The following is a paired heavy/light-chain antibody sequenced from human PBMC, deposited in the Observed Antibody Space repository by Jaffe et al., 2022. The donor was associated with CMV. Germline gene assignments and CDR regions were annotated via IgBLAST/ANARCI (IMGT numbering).Light chain of an antibody. CDR1: QDIASD. CDR2: GAS. CDR3: QHLNSYPPLIT. Sequence: IQLTQSPSSLSASIGERVTITCRASQDIASDLAWYQQKPGKAPELLLYGASTLQSGVPSRFSGSGSGTDFTLTISGLQPEDFATYSCQHLNSYPPLITFGQGTRLEIK. J-gene: IGKJ5*01. V-gene: IGKV1-9*01.
Heavy chain of an antibody. CDR1: GYIFTDYW. Sequence: EVQLVQSGAEVKKPGESLKIACKGSGYIFTDYWIAWVRQMPGKGLEWMGIIYPGDSDTKYSPSFQGQVTISADKSISTAYLQWSSLRASDSGIYYCARLGGLLINTIMDVWGQGTTVTVTS. CDR3: ARLGGLLINTIMDV. J-gene: IGHJ6*02. V-gene: IGHV5-51*01. D-gene: IGHD2-8*01. CDR2: IYPGDSDT.